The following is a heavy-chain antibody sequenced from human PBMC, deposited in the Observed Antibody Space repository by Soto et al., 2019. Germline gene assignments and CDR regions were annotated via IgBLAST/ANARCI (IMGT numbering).Heavy chain of an antibody. CDR3: ARAPPGFDFCSGYEYYFDY. CDR2: IYYSGST. CDR1: GGSISSGGYY. Sequence: PSETLSLTCTVSGGSISSGGYYWSWIRQHPGKGLEWIGYIYYSGSTYYNPSLKSRVTISVDTSKNQFSLKLSSVTAADTAVYYCARAPPGFDFCSGYEYYFDYWGQGTLVTVSS. D-gene: IGHD3-3*01. V-gene: IGHV4-31*03. J-gene: IGHJ4*02.